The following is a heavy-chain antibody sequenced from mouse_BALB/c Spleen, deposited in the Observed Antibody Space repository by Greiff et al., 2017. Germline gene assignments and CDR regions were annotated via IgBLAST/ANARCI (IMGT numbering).Heavy chain of an antibody. V-gene: IGHV3-6*02. CDR3: ARGPLGRSGFAY. Sequence: ESGPGLVKPSQSLSLTCSVTGYSITSGYYWNWIRQFPGNKLEWMGYISYDGSNNYNPSLKNRISITRDTSKNQFFLKLNSVTTEDTATYYCARGPLGRSGFAYWGQGTLVTVSA. J-gene: IGHJ3*01. CDR2: ISYDGSN. CDR1: GYSITSGYY. D-gene: IGHD4-1*01.